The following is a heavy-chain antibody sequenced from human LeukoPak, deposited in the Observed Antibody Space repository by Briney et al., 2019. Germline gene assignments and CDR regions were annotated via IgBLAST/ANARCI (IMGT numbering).Heavy chain of an antibody. D-gene: IGHD6-13*01. CDR2: IRDDGSNK. Sequence: GESLRLSCAAAGFIFSNFGMHWVRQAPGKGPEWVAFIRDDGSNKFYADSVKGRFTISRDNSKNTVFLQMNSLRAEDTAVYYCAKRASSSWYYFDYWGQGTLVTVSS. CDR1: GFIFSNFG. CDR3: AKRASSSWYYFDY. J-gene: IGHJ4*02. V-gene: IGHV3-30*02.